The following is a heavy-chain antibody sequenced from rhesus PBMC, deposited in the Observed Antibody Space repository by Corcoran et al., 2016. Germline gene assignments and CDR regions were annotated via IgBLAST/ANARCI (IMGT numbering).Heavy chain of an antibody. J-gene: IGHJ4*01. CDR2: KYYRSKWDN. D-gene: IGHD4-29*01. Sequence: QVQLQESGPGLVKPSQTLSLTCAISGDSVSRNSSTWNWLRQSPSRGLEWLGRKYYRSKWDNDYAQSVQNRISINPDTSKNQFSLQLNSVTPEDMAVYYCARGSSYGSSYGYWGQGVLVTVSS. V-gene: IGHV6-1*01. CDR1: GDSVSRNSST. CDR3: ARGSSYGSSYGY.